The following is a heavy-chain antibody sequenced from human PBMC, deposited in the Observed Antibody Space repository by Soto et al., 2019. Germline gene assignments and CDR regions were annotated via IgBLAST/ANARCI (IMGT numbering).Heavy chain of an antibody. CDR3: ARVGGYKKYYFDY. CDR2: IWYDGSNK. D-gene: IGHD5-12*01. J-gene: IGHJ4*02. Sequence: GGSLILSCATTGFTFSSYCMHWVRQAPGKGLEWVAVIWYDGSNKYYADSVKGRFTISRDNSKNTLYLQMNSLRAEDTAVYYCARVGGYKKYYFDYWGQGTLVTVSS. V-gene: IGHV3-33*01. CDR1: GFTFSSYC.